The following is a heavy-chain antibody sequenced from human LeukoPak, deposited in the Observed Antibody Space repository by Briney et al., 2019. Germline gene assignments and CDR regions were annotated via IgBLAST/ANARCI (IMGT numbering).Heavy chain of an antibody. CDR2: IYASGST. D-gene: IGHD6-19*01. Sequence: PSETLSLTCTVSGDSITSGTYYWTWIRQPAGKGLEWIGRIYASGSTNYNPSLKSRVTISVDTSKNQFSLKLSSVTAADTAVYYCARVRGQWLANYYYYMDVWGKGTTVTVSS. V-gene: IGHV4-61*02. CDR1: GDSITSGTYY. CDR3: ARVRGQWLANYYYYMDV. J-gene: IGHJ6*03.